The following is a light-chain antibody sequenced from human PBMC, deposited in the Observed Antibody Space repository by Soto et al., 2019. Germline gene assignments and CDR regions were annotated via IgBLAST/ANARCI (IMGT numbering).Light chain of an antibody. J-gene: IGKJ2*01. CDR1: QSVSSSY. CDR3: QQYGSSPGDT. Sequence: EIVLTQSPGTLSLSPGERATLSCRASQSVSSSYLAWYQQKPGQAPRLLIYGASSRATGIPDRFSGSGSGTDFTLTISRLEPEDFAVYYCQQYGSSPGDTFGQGNKLEIK. V-gene: IGKV3-20*01. CDR2: GAS.